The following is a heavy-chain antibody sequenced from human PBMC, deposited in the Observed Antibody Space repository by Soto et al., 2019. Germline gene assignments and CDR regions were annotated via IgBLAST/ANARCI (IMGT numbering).Heavy chain of an antibody. CDR2: IYQSGVT. Sequence: SETLSLTCNMSGDSYSISTYSWSWIRQPPGKALQWIGFIYQSGVTSYNPSLASRVSISLDRSNNQCSLKLKSVTAADTAVYFCAGMPYTSGIRFDPWGPGTLVTV. J-gene: IGHJ5*02. CDR1: GDSYSISTYS. D-gene: IGHD6-19*01. CDR3: AGMPYTSGIRFDP. V-gene: IGHV4-30-2*01.